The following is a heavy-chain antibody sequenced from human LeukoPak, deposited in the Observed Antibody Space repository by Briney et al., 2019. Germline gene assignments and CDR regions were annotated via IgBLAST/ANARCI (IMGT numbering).Heavy chain of an antibody. CDR1: GGSISSYY. CDR3: ARMMVPAATYYFDY. CDR2: IYYRGST. V-gene: IGHV4-59*01. Sequence: SETLSLTCTVSGGSISSYYRSWLRQPPRKGLEWIGYIYYRGSTNYNPSLKSRVTISVDTSKNQFSLKLSSVTAADTAVYYCARMMVPAATYYFDYWGQGTLVTVSS. D-gene: IGHD2-2*01. J-gene: IGHJ4*02.